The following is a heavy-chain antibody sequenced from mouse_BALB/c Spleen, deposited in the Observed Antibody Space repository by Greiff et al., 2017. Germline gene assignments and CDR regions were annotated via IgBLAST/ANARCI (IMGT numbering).Heavy chain of an antibody. Sequence: DVQLQESGPGLVKPSQSLSLTCSVTGYSITSGYYWNWIRQFPGNKLEWMGYISYDGSNNYNPSLKNRISITRDTSKNQFFLKLNSVTTEDTATYYCARVTGGGYFDYWGQGTTLTVSS. CDR1: GYSITSGYY. CDR3: ARVTGGGYFDY. V-gene: IGHV3-6*02. D-gene: IGHD4-1*01. J-gene: IGHJ2*01. CDR2: ISYDGSN.